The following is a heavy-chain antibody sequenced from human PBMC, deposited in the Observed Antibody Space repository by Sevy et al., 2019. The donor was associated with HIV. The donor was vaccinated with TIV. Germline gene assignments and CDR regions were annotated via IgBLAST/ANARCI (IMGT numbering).Heavy chain of an antibody. CDR1: GFTFSDYY. V-gene: IGHV3-11*06. Sequence: GGSLRLSCAASGFTFSDYYVSWIRQAPGKGLEWVSYISSSSSYTNYADSVKGRFTISRDNAKNSLYLQMNSLRAEDTAVYYCARGGDSIVVVPAANWFDPWGQGTLVTVSS. J-gene: IGHJ5*02. D-gene: IGHD2-2*01. CDR3: ARGGDSIVVVPAANWFDP. CDR2: ISSSSSYT.